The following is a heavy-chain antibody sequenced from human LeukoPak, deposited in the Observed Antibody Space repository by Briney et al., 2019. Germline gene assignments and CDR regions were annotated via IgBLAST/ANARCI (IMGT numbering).Heavy chain of an antibody. CDR3: ARQAGYSSGWYGVDS. Sequence: PGGSLRLSCAVSGLNVSSFWMSWVRQAPGKGLEWVANIKRDGSEKYYVDSVKGRFTISRDNAKNSLYLQMNSLRAGDTAVYYCARQAGYSSGWYGVDSWGQGTLVTVSS. CDR2: IKRDGSEK. D-gene: IGHD6-19*01. J-gene: IGHJ4*02. CDR1: GLNVSSFW. V-gene: IGHV3-7*04.